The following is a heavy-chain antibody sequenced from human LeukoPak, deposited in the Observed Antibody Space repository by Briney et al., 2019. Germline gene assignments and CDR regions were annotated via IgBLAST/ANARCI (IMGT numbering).Heavy chain of an antibody. CDR3: ARGGIAAAQS. D-gene: IGHD6-13*01. J-gene: IGHJ4*02. CDR1: GFTLSSYE. CDR2: ISSSGSTI. Sequence: GGSLRLSCAASGFTLSSYEMNWVRQAPGKGLEWVSYISSSGSTIYYADSVKGRFTISRDNAKNSLYLQTNSLRAEDTAVYYCARGGIAAAQSWGQGTLVTVSS. V-gene: IGHV3-48*03.